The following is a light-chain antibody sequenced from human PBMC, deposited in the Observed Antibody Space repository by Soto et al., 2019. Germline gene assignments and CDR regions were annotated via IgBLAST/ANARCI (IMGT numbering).Light chain of an antibody. CDR3: QSFDSTNRV. CDR1: SGSIASNH. CDR2: EDY. Sequence: FMLTQPHSVSESPGKTVTISCTRSSGSIASNHVQWFRHRPGSAPNTVIYEDYQRPSGVPDRFSGSIDSSSNSASLTISGLKTEDEADYYCQSFDSTNRVFGGGTKLTVL. J-gene: IGLJ3*02. V-gene: IGLV6-57*03.